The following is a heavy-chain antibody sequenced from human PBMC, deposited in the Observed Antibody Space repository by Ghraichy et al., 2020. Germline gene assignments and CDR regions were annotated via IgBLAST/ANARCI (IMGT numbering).Heavy chain of an antibody. CDR2: IYYSGST. D-gene: IGHD5-24*01. V-gene: IGHV4-39*01. CDR3: ARIKRSEKYYFDY. Sequence: SETLSLTCTVSGGSISSSSYYWGWIRQPPGKGLEWIGSIYYSGSTYYNPSLKSRVTISVDTSKNQFSLKLSSVTAADTAVYYCARIKRSEKYYFDYWGQGTLVTVSS. J-gene: IGHJ4*02. CDR1: GGSISSSSYY.